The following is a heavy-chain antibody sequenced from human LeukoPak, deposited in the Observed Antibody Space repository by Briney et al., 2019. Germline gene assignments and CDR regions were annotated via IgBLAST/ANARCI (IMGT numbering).Heavy chain of an antibody. J-gene: IGHJ4*02. V-gene: IGHV4-38-2*02. Sequence: PSETLSLTCTVSGYSISSGYYWGWIRQPPGKGLEWIGSIYHSGSTYYNLSLKSRVTISVDTAKNQFSLKLSSWTAADTAVYYCAREPRFDGSGYYSDYWGQGTLVTVSS. D-gene: IGHD3-22*01. CDR3: AREPRFDGSGYYSDY. CDR1: GYSISSGYY. CDR2: IYHSGST.